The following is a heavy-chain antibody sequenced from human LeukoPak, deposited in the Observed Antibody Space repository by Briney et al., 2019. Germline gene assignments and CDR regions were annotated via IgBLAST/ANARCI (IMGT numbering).Heavy chain of an antibody. CDR2: ISYDGSNK. CDR1: GFTFSSYG. V-gene: IGHV3-30*18. D-gene: IGHD6-19*01. CDR3: AKDVGPSIAVAGTFDY. J-gene: IGHJ4*02. Sequence: GGSLRLSCAASGFTFSSYGMHWVRQAPGKGLEWVAVISYDGSNKYYADSVKGRFTISRDNSKNTLYLQMNSLRAEDTAVYYCAKDVGPSIAVAGTFDYWGQGTLVTVSS.